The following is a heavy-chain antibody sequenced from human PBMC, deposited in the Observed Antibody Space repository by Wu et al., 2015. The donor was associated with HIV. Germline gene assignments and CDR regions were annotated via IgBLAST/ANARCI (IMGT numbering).Heavy chain of an antibody. J-gene: IGHJ5*02. V-gene: IGHV1-8*02. CDR1: EYSFSIYY. CDR2: MNPNSGNT. CDR3: TRGNKYSSGWYFRGVIWFDP. D-gene: IGHD6-19*01. Sequence: QVHLVQSGAEVKEPGASVKISCKTEYSFSIYYMHWVRQAPGQGLEWMGWMNPNSGNTGYAQKFQGRVTMTRNTSISTAYMELSSLRSEDTAVYYCTRGNKYSSGWYFRGVIWFDPWGQGTLVTVSS.